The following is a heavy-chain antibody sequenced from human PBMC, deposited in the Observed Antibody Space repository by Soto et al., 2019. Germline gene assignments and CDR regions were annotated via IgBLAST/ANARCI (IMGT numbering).Heavy chain of an antibody. CDR3: ARDPYCSGGSCYSRSDYYYYYGMDV. Sequence: PGGSLRLSCAASGFTFSSHAMGWLRQAPGTGPEWVAFVDGSGGDTSYADSVKGRFTISRDNSKNTLYLQMNSLRAEDTAVYYCARDPYCSGGSCYSRSDYYYYYGMDVWGQGTTVTVSS. J-gene: IGHJ6*02. D-gene: IGHD2-15*01. CDR1: GFTFSSHA. CDR2: VDGSGGDT. V-gene: IGHV3-23*01.